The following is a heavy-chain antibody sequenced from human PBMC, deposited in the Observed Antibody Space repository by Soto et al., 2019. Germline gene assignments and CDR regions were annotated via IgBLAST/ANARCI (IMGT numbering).Heavy chain of an antibody. J-gene: IGHJ6*02. CDR1: GGTFSSYA. CDR2: IIPIFGTA. D-gene: IGHD3-3*01. CDR3: ARAFRPGYDFCGGISARPSTGMDV. V-gene: IGHV1-69*06. Sequence: ASVQVSCTASGGTFSSYAISWVRQAPGQGLEWMGGIIPIFGTANYAQKFQGRVTITADKSTSTAYMELSSLRSEDTAVYYCARAFRPGYDFCGGISARPSTGMDVGG.